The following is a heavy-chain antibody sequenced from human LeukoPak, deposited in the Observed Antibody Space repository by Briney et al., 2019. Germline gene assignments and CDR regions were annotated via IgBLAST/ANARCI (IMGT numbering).Heavy chain of an antibody. CDR3: WDNYDFWSGYYYGNYFDY. CDR1: GFTFGDYA. J-gene: IGHJ4*02. V-gene: IGHV3-49*03. D-gene: IGHD3-3*01. Sequence: GGSPRLSCTASGFTFGDYAMSWFRQAPGKGLEWVGFIRSKAHGGTTEYAASVKGRFTISRDDSKSIAYLQMNSLKTEDTAVYYCWDNYDFWSGYYYGNYFDYWGQGTLVTVSS. CDR2: IRSKAHGGTT.